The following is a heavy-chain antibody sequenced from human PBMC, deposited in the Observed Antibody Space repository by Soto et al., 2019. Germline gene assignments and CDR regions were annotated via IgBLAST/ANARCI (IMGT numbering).Heavy chain of an antibody. Sequence: QVQLQEPGPGLLKPSQTLSLTCTVSGGSINSGGYYWSWIRQLPGKGLDYIGYISYSGDTYYNPSLRSRTTVSLDTSKNQFSLKLSSVTAADTAVYFCARGILWFGVTYLDDWAQGTLVTVSS. J-gene: IGHJ4*02. CDR1: GGSINSGGYY. CDR3: ARGILWFGVTYLDD. V-gene: IGHV4-31*03. D-gene: IGHD3-10*01. CDR2: ISYSGDT.